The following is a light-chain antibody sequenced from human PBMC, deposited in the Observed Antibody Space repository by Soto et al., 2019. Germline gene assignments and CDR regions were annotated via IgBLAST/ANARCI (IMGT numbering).Light chain of an antibody. CDR2: EVT. CDR3: QSYDNSLSALV. V-gene: IGLV2-23*02. J-gene: IGLJ1*01. Sequence: QSALTQPASVSGSPGQSVTISCSGSDIGNYNLVSWYQHLPGRAPKLLIFEVTMRPSGISDRFSGSKSASTASLTISGLQAEDEGDYYCQSYDNSLSALVFGTGTKVTVL. CDR1: SDIGNYNL.